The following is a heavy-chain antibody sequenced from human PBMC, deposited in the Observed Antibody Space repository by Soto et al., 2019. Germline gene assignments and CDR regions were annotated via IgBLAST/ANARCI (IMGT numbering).Heavy chain of an antibody. CDR1: GFTFSSYS. D-gene: IGHD1-1*01. CDR2: ISGTSTYI. J-gene: IGHJ4*02. Sequence: EVQLVESGGGLVKPGGSLRLSCAASGFTFSSYSMSWVRQAPGKGLEWVSSISGTSTYIYYADSVRGRFTISRDNAKNSLYLQMSRLRAEDTAVYYCARGAPTVTLEYFDYWGQGTLVTVSS. CDR3: ARGAPTVTLEYFDY. V-gene: IGHV3-21*01.